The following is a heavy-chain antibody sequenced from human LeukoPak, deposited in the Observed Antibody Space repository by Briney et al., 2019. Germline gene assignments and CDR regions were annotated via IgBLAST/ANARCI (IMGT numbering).Heavy chain of an antibody. D-gene: IGHD6-19*01. CDR1: GFTFDDYA. CDR2: ISWNSGRI. V-gene: IGHV3-9*03. CDR3: AKDMCSSGCNFDY. Sequence: GRSLRLSCVASGFTFDDYAMHWVRQAPGKGLEWVSGISWNSGRIGYADSVKGRFTISRDNAKNSLYLQMNSLGAEDMALYYCAKDMCSSGCNFDYWGQGTLVTVSS. J-gene: IGHJ4*02.